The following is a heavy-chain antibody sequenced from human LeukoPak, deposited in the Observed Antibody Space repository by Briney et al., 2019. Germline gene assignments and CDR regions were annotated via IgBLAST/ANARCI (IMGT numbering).Heavy chain of an antibody. V-gene: IGHV6-1*01. Sequence: SQTLSLTCAISGDSVSSNSAAWNWIRQSPSGGLEWLGRTYYRSKWYNDYAVSVKSRITINPDTSKNQFSLQLNSVSPEDTAVYYCARGVAAPNWFDPWGQGTLVTVSS. CDR1: GDSVSSNSAA. CDR2: TYYRSKWYN. J-gene: IGHJ5*02. CDR3: ARGVAAPNWFDP. D-gene: IGHD6-13*01.